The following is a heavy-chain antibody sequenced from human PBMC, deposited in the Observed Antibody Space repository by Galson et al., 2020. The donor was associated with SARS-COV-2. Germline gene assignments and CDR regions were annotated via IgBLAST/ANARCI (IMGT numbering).Heavy chain of an antibody. J-gene: IGHJ2*01. Sequence: ASETLSLTCTVSGSSISTSSYFWGWIRQPPGKGLEWIGSFSYSESTYYNPSLKSRVTISVDTSKNQFSLNLSSVTAADTAVYYCARQRSTWPYWYFDLWGRGTLVTVSS. CDR2: FSYSEST. CDR1: GSSISTSSYF. V-gene: IGHV4-39*01. CDR3: ARQRSTWPYWYFDL.